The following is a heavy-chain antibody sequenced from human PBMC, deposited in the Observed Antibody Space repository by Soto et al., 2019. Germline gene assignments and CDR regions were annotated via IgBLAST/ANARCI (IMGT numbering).Heavy chain of an antibody. CDR2: IIPILGIA. Sequence: SVKVSCKASGGTFSSYTISWVRQAPGQGLEWMGRIIPILGIANYAQKFQGRVTITADKSTSTAYMELSSLRSEDTAVYYCARDGPGYCSSTSCYDDAFDIWGQGTMVTVS. CDR1: GGTFSSYT. CDR3: ARDGPGYCSSTSCYDDAFDI. V-gene: IGHV1-69*04. D-gene: IGHD2-2*03. J-gene: IGHJ3*02.